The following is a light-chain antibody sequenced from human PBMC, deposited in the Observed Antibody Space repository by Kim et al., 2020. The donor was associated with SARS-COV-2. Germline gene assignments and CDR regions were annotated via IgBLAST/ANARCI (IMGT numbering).Light chain of an antibody. Sequence: AIQMTQSPSSLSASVGDRVTITCRASQGIRSDLGWYQKQSGKAPKVLIYAASNLHNGVPSRFSGSGSGTDFTLTISNLQPEDSATYYCLQDFNYPRTFGQGTKVDIK. CDR1: QGIRSD. J-gene: IGKJ1*01. CDR3: LQDFNYPRT. CDR2: AAS. V-gene: IGKV1-6*01.